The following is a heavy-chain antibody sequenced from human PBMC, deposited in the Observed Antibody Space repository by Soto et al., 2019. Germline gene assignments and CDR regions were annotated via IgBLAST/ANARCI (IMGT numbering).Heavy chain of an antibody. CDR3: ARDRGDIVVANGAFDI. CDR1: AGSISSGGYY. J-gene: IGHJ3*02. V-gene: IGHV4-31*03. Sequence: SETMSLTCTVSAGSISSGGYYCNWLRQHAGKGLEWIGYIYYSGSTYYNPSLKSRVTISVDTSKNQFSLKLSSVTAADTAVYYCARDRGDIVVANGAFDIWGQGTMVTVSS. D-gene: IGHD2-15*01. CDR2: IYYSGST.